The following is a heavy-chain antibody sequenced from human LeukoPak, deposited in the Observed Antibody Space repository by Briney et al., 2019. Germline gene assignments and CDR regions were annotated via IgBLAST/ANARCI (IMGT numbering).Heavy chain of an antibody. CDR2: IYTSGST. CDR3: ARDYIYGSGSYKFDY. V-gene: IGHV4-4*07. J-gene: IGHJ4*02. Sequence: PSETLSLTCTVSGGSISSYYWSWIRQPAGKGLEWIGRIYTSGSTNYNPSLKSRVTMSVDTSKNQFSLKLSSVTAADTAVYYCARDYIYGSGSYKFDYWGQGTLVTVSS. D-gene: IGHD3-10*01. CDR1: GGSISSYY.